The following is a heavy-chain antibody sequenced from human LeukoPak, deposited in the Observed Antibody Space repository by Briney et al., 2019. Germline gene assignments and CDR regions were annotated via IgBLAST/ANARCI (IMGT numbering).Heavy chain of an antibody. Sequence: PSETLSLTCAVYGGSFSGYYWSWIRQPPGKGLEWIGEINHSGSTNYNPSLKGRVTISVDTSKNQFSLKLSSVTAADTAVYYCARGSSSSHWYFDLWGRGTLVTVS. CDR3: ARGSSSSHWYFDL. J-gene: IGHJ2*01. CDR1: GGSFSGYY. CDR2: INHSGST. V-gene: IGHV4-34*01. D-gene: IGHD6-6*01.